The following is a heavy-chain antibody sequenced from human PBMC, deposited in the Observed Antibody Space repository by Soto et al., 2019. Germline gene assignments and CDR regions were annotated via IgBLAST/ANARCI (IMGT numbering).Heavy chain of an antibody. Sequence: QVQLVESGGGAVQPGRSLRLSCAASGFTFSSYGMHWVRQAPGKGLEWLAVIWYDGSNKYYADSVKGRFTISRDNSKNTLYLQMNSLRAEDTAVYYCARDYDSSGYPRYYFDYWGQGTLVTVSS. J-gene: IGHJ4*02. D-gene: IGHD3-22*01. CDR1: GFTFSSYG. CDR2: IWYDGSNK. V-gene: IGHV3-33*01. CDR3: ARDYDSSGYPRYYFDY.